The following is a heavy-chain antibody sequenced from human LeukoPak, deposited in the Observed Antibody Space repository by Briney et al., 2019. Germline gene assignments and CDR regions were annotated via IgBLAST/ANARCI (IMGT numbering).Heavy chain of an antibody. CDR2: IWYDGSNK. Sequence: GGSLRLSCAASGFTFSSYGMHWVRQAPGKGLEWVAVIWYDGSNKYYADSVKGRFTISRDNSKNTLYLQMNSLRAEDTAVYYCASFPSYPNNHGMDVWGQGTTVTVSS. V-gene: IGHV3-33*01. D-gene: IGHD1/OR15-1a*01. CDR3: ASFPSYPNNHGMDV. CDR1: GFTFSSYG. J-gene: IGHJ6*02.